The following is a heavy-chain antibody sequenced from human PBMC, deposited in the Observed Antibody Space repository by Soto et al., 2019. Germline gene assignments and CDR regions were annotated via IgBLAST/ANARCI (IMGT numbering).Heavy chain of an antibody. CDR3: ARVRCSSTSCYGGDFDY. Sequence: QVQLQQWGAGLLKPSETLSLTCAVYGGSFSGYYWSWIRQPPGKGLEWIGEINHSGSTNYNPSLKSRVTIPVDTSKNQFSLKLSSVTAADTAVYYCARVRCSSTSCYGGDFDYWGQGTLVTVSS. CDR1: GGSFSGYY. V-gene: IGHV4-34*01. CDR2: INHSGST. J-gene: IGHJ4*02. D-gene: IGHD2-2*01.